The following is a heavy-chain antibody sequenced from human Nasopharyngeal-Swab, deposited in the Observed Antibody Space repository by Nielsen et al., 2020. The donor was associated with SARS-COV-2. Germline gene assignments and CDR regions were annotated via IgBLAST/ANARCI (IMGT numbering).Heavy chain of an antibody. J-gene: IGHJ6*02. Sequence: WIRQPPGKGLEWVSAISGSGGSAYYADSVKGRFTISRDNSKNTLYLQMNSLRVEDTAIYYCAKHRDCSSTGCWGGYFYYAMDVWGQGTTVTVSS. CDR2: ISGSGGSA. V-gene: IGHV3-23*01. CDR3: AKHRDCSSTGCWGGYFYYAMDV. D-gene: IGHD2-2*01.